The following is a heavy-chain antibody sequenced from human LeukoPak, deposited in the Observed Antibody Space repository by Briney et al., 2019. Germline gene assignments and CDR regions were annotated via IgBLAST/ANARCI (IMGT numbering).Heavy chain of an antibody. Sequence: SVKVSCKASVGTFSSYAISWVRQAPGQGLEWMGRIIPILGIANYAQKFQGRVTITADKSTSTAYMELSSLRSEDTAVYYCASLNYYGSGSYYNEIDYWGQGTLVTVSS. J-gene: IGHJ4*02. CDR3: ASLNYYGSGSYYNEIDY. V-gene: IGHV1-69*04. CDR1: VGTFSSYA. D-gene: IGHD3-10*01. CDR2: IIPILGIA.